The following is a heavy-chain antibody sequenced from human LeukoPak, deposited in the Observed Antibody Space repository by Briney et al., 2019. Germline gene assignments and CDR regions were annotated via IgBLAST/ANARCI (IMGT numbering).Heavy chain of an antibody. Sequence: GGSLRLSCAASGFTFSNYGMTWVRQAPGKGLEWVSYISSSGSSIYYADSVKGRFTISRDNAKNSLYLQLNSLRAEDTAVYYCARDSGSLDYWGQGTLVTVSS. CDR2: ISSSGSSI. J-gene: IGHJ4*02. V-gene: IGHV3-48*04. D-gene: IGHD1-26*01. CDR3: ARDSGSLDY. CDR1: GFTFSNYG.